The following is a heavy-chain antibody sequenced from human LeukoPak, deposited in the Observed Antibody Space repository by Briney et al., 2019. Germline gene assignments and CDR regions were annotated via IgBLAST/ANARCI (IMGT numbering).Heavy chain of an antibody. CDR3: AKEWSAFDI. D-gene: IGHD2-15*01. Sequence: GSLRLSCAASGLTVTDYYMHWIRQAPGKGLEWVSFIGGSASNIYYADSVKGRFTISRDNAKNSLYLQMNSLRAEDTAVYYCAKEWSAFDIWGQGKMVTVSS. J-gene: IGHJ3*02. CDR2: IGGSASNI. V-gene: IGHV3-11*04. CDR1: GLTVTDYY.